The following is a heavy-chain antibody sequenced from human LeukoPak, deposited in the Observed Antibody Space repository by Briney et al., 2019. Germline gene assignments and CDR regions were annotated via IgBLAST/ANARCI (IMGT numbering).Heavy chain of an antibody. J-gene: IGHJ4*02. CDR3: ARDMNNGLLPDY. V-gene: IGHV5-51*01. CDR2: VHLGDSDL. Sequence: GESLKISCKTSGYTFTDYWIGWVRQMPEKGLEWMGIVHLGDSDLRYNPSFEGQVTISADKSTTTAYLQWTSLKASDSAMYFCARDMNNGLLPDYWGQGTLVTVSS. D-gene: IGHD2-21*02. CDR1: GYTFTDYW.